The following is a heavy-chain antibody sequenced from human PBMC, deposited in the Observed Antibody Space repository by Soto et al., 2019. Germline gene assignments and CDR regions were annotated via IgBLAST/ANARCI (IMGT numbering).Heavy chain of an antibody. CDR3: AKKKGAFDI. J-gene: IGHJ3*02. V-gene: IGHV1-2*02. Sequence: ASVKVSCKASGYIFTGYYIQWVRQAPGQGLEWMGWINTKTGGTKYAQKFQGRVTMTRDTSINTLYLQMNRLRAEDTAVYYCAKKKGAFDIWGQGTMVTVSS. CDR2: INTKTGGT. CDR1: GYIFTGYY.